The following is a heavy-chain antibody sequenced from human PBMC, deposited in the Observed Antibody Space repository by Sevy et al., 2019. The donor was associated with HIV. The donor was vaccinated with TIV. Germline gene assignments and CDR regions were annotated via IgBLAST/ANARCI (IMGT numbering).Heavy chain of an antibody. D-gene: IGHD3-16*02. CDR1: GFTFSNAW. CDR2: IKSKTDGGTT. CDR3: TTDRSGGMVGIMITFGGVIVTPGAFDI. V-gene: IGHV3-15*01. Sequence: GGSLRLSCAASGFTFSNAWMSWVRQAPGKGLEWVGRIKSKTDGGTTDYAAPVKGRCTISREDTKNTLYLQMNSLKTADTAVYYCTTDRSGGMVGIMITFGGVIVTPGAFDIWGQGTMVTVSS. J-gene: IGHJ3*02.